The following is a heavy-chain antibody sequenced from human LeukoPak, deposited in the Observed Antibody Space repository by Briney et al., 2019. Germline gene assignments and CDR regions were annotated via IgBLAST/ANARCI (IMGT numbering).Heavy chain of an antibody. Sequence: GGSLRLSCAATGFTFSSYSMNWVRQAPGKGLEWVGFIRSKSYGGTTEYAASVKGRFTISRDDSKSIAYLQMNSLRTEDTAVDYCTRVPYSSGWPYKFDYRGQGTLVTVSS. V-gene: IGHV3-49*04. J-gene: IGHJ4*02. CDR1: GFTFSSYS. CDR2: IRSKSYGGTT. CDR3: TRVPYSSGWPYKFDY. D-gene: IGHD6-19*01.